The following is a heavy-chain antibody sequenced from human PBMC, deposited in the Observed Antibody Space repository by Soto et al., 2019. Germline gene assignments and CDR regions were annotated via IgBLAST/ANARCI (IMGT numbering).Heavy chain of an antibody. CDR1: GFTFSSHE. CDR3: ARDPSIHYDILTGGTYYYYGMDV. CDR2: ISSSGSTI. D-gene: IGHD3-9*01. V-gene: IGHV3-48*03. Sequence: EVQLVESGGGLVQPGGSLRLSCAASGFTFSSHEMNWVRQAPGKGLEWVSYISSSGSTIYYADSVKGRFTISRDNAKNSLYLQMNSLRAEDTAVYYCARDPSIHYDILTGGTYYYYGMDVWGQGTTVTVSS. J-gene: IGHJ6*02.